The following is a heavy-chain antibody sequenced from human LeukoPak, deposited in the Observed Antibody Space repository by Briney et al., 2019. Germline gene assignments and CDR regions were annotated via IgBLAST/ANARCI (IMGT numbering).Heavy chain of an antibody. J-gene: IGHJ4*02. Sequence: RPGGSLRLSCAASGFTFSSYSMSWIRQAPGKGLEWVSYISSSSSYTNYADSVKGRFTISRDNAKNSLYLQMNSLRAEDTAVYYCARTMGITMVRGVIIDKMYYFDYWGQGTLVTVSS. CDR2: ISSSSSYT. CDR1: GFTFSSYS. V-gene: IGHV3-48*04. D-gene: IGHD3-10*01. CDR3: ARTMGITMVRGVIIDKMYYFDY.